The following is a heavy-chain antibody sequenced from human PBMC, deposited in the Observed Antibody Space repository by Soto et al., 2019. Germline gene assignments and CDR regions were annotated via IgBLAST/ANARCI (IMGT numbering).Heavy chain of an antibody. CDR3: ARAGDFWSGYFPNYYYFGMD. J-gene: IGHJ6*01. CDR2: ISSSSSYI. V-gene: IGHV3-21*01. D-gene: IGHD3-3*01. Sequence: GGSLRLSCSDSGFTFNRYSMNWVRQAPGKGLEWVSSISSSSSYIYYEDSVKGRFTISRDNAKNSLYLQMKSLRAEDTAVYYCARAGDFWSGYFPNYYYFGMD. CDR1: GFTFNRYS.